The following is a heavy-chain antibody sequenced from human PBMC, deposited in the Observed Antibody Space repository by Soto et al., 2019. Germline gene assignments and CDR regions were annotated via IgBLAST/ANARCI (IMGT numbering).Heavy chain of an antibody. J-gene: IGHJ6*02. CDR3: AGRSSNMFRGASGWAYGMDV. Sequence: QVQVVESGGGLVQPGGSLRLSCAASGFSFSDSSMSWIRQAPGKGLEWLATSRGSGRSTEHADSVKGLFTTSRDNAKNSLYLKMNTLRAEDTAVYYCAGRSSNMFRGASGWAYGMDVWGQGTTVTVSS. D-gene: IGHD3-10*01. CDR2: SRGSGRST. V-gene: IGHV3-11*05. CDR1: GFSFSDSS.